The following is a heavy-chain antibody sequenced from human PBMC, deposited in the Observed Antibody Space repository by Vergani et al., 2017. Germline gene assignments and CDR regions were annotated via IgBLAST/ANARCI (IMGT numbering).Heavy chain of an antibody. CDR2: IYYSGST. Sequence: QVQLQQWGAGLLKPSETLALTCAVYGGSFSGYYWSWIRQPPGKGLEWIGSIYYSGSTYYNPSLKSRVTISVDKSKNQFSLKLSSVTAADTAVYYCASPSKYCSGGSCYNYWGQGTLVTVSS. V-gene: IGHV4-34*01. D-gene: IGHD2-15*01. CDR1: GGSFSGYY. CDR3: ASPSKYCSGGSCYNY. J-gene: IGHJ4*02.